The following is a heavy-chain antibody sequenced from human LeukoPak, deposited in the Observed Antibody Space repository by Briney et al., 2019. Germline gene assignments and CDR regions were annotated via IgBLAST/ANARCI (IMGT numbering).Heavy chain of an antibody. J-gene: IGHJ4*02. CDR3: ARATRRTGYSSSSAMYYFDY. CDR1: GYTFTRYD. V-gene: IGHV1-8*01. Sequence: EASVKVSCQASGYTFTRYDINWVRQATGQGLGWMGWMNPNSGNTGYAQKFQGRVTMTRNTYISTAYMELSSLRSEDTAVYYCARATRRTGYSSSSAMYYFDYWGQGTLVSVSS. D-gene: IGHD6-13*01. CDR2: MNPNSGNT.